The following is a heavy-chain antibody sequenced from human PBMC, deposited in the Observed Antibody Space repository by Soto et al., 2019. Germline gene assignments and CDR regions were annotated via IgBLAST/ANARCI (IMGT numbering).Heavy chain of an antibody. Sequence: QVQLVQSGAEVKKPGASVKVSCKASGYTFTSYDINWVRQATGQGLEWMGRMNPNSGNTGYAQKXQXXXTXXRDTSISTAYMELSSLRSEDTAVYYCARVGGGGGNSGNFDYWGQGTLVTVSS. J-gene: IGHJ4*02. V-gene: IGHV1-8*01. CDR3: ARVGGGGGNSGNFDY. D-gene: IGHD2-21*02. CDR2: MNPNSGNT. CDR1: GYTFTSYD.